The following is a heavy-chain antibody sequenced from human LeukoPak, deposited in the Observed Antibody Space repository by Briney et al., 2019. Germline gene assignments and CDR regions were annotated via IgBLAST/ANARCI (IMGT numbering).Heavy chain of an antibody. CDR3: ARGRGSLTY. CDR2: FYDTRSP. Sequence: SETLSLTCTVSGGSICLYYWSWFRQPPGKGLEWIGYFYDTRSPKYNPSLERRVTISVDMSRNQFSLNLTSVTAADTAVYYCARGRGSLTYWGQGTLATVSS. CDR1: GGSICLYY. V-gene: IGHV4-59*01. J-gene: IGHJ4*02. D-gene: IGHD3-10*01.